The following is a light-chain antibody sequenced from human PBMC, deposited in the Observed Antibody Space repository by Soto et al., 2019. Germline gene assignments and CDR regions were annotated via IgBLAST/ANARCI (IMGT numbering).Light chain of an antibody. CDR2: GVS. CDR3: SSYGGSNNLI. Sequence: QSALTQPPSASGSPGQSVTISCTGTSSDVGGYNFVSWYQQHPGKAPKLMIYGVSKRPSGVPDRFSGSKSGNTASLTVSGLQAEDEADYYCSSYGGSNNLIFGGGTKLTVL. CDR1: SSDVGGYNF. J-gene: IGLJ2*01. V-gene: IGLV2-8*01.